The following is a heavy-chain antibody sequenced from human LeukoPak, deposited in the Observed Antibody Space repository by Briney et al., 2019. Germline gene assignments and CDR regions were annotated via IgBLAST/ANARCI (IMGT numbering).Heavy chain of an antibody. D-gene: IGHD3-10*01. V-gene: IGHV3-30*04. CDR1: GFTFSSYA. Sequence: PGGSLRLSCAASGFTFSSYAMHWVRQAPGKGLEWVAVISYDGSNKYYADSVKGRFTISRDNGKNSMRLQMNCLRAEDTAVYCCVRGAGAWFGELTFLFEFWGHGTLVTVSS. J-gene: IGHJ4*01. CDR2: ISYDGSNK. CDR3: VRGAGAWFGELTFLFEF.